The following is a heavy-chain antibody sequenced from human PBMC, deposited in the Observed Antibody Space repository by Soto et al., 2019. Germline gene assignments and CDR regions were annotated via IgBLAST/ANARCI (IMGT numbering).Heavy chain of an antibody. D-gene: IGHD4-17*01. CDR3: ARDRGGDYPDY. CDR1: GFTFSSYW. J-gene: IGHJ4*02. Sequence: EVQLVESGGGLVQPGGSLRLSCAASGFTFSSYWMSWARQAPGKGLEWVANIKQDGSEKYYVDSVKGRFTISRDNAKNSLYLQMNSLRAEDTAVYYCARDRGGDYPDYWGQGTLVTVSS. CDR2: IKQDGSEK. V-gene: IGHV3-7*01.